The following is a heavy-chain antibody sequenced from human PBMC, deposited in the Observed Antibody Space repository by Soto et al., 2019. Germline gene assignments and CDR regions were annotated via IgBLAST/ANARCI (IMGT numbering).Heavy chain of an antibody. V-gene: IGHV3-48*01. CDR3: ARDVNGDSAPF. Sequence: GGSLRLSCAASGFTFSAYSMYWVHQAPGKGLEWVSLITGSGATIYYADSVKGRFTISRDNAKDSLYLQMNSLRAEDTAVYYFARDVNGDSAPFWGQGTLVTVSS. CDR1: GFTFSAYS. D-gene: IGHD4-17*01. CDR2: ITGSGATI. J-gene: IGHJ4*02.